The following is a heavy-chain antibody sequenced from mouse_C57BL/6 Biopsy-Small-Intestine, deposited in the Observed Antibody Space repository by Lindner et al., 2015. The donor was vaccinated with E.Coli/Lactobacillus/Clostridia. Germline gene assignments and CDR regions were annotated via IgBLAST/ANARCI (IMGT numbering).Heavy chain of an antibody. CDR1: GYTFTDYY. J-gene: IGHJ1*01. V-gene: IGHV1-64*01. Sequence: SVKVSCKASGYTFTDYYMHWVRQAPGQGLEWMGIVNPSAFSTTYAQKFQDRVTMTRDTSTSTAYMELRSLRSDDTAVYYCATYMPPRPSDAFDIWGQGTTVTVSS. CDR3: ATYMPPRPSDAFDI. CDR2: VNPSAFST. D-gene: IGHD1-3*01.